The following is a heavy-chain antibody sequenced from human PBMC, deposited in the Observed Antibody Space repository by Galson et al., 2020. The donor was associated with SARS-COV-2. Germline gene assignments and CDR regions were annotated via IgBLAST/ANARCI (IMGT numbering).Heavy chain of an antibody. CDR3: ARTVGYCSGDTCPYNWFDP. D-gene: IGHD2-15*01. Sequence: SGPTRVKPTQTLTLTCTFSGFSLRTIGVGVGWIRQPPGKALEWPALIYWHDVKRYNPSLKSRVTITKDTSKEQVVLTMTNMDLLDTATYYCARTVGYCSGDTCPYNWFDPWGQGTLVTVSS. CDR2: IYWHDVK. J-gene: IGHJ5*02. CDR1: GFSLRTIGVG. V-gene: IGHV2-5*01.